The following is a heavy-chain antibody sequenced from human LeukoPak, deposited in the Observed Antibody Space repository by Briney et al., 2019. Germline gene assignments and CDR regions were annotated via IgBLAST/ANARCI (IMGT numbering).Heavy chain of an antibody. CDR3: ARAASAYNSDYYFDH. V-gene: IGHV3-74*01. CDR1: GFTFNAYW. Sequence: GGSLRLSCAASGFTFNAYWMHWIRQAPGKGLVWVASINKDATTIRYADTVKGRFTISRDNAENTLSLEMKGLRAEDTAMYYCARAASAYNSDYYFDHWGQGALVTVSS. J-gene: IGHJ4*02. CDR2: INKDATTI. D-gene: IGHD1-1*01.